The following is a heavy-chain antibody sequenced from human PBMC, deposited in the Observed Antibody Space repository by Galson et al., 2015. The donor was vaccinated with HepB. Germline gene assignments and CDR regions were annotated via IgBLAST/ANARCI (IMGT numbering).Heavy chain of an antibody. Sequence: SLRLSCAASGFTFSDYYTSWIRQAPGKGLEWVSYISSSGSTIYYADSVKGRFTISRDNAKNSLYLQMNSLRAEDTAVYYCARSAIPPRLRMDYWGQGTLVTVSS. CDR2: ISSSGSTI. CDR1: GFTFSDYY. J-gene: IGHJ4*02. D-gene: IGHD2-21*01. V-gene: IGHV3-11*01. CDR3: ARSAIPPRLRMDY.